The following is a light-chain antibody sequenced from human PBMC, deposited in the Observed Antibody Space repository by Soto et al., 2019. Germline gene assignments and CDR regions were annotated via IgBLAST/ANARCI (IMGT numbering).Light chain of an antibody. CDR2: YDD. Sequence: QSVLTQPPSVSEAPRQRVTISCSGSSSNIGNNPANWYQQPPGKAPKLLMYYDDLLPSGISGRFSGTKSGTSASLAISGLQSEDEADYYCAAWDDSLNGYVFGTGTKLTVL. V-gene: IGLV1-36*01. CDR3: AAWDDSLNGYV. J-gene: IGLJ1*01. CDR1: SSNIGNNP.